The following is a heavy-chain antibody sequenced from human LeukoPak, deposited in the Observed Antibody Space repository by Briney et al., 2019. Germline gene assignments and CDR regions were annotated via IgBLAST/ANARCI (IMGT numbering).Heavy chain of an antibody. D-gene: IGHD4-23*01. V-gene: IGHV5-51*01. CDR3: ARQGSGGYYYYYGMDV. CDR1: GYSFTSYW. J-gene: IGHJ6*02. Sequence: GESLKISCEGSGYSFTSYWIGWVRQMPGKGLEWMGIIYPGDSDTRYSPSFQGQVTISADTSISTAYLQWSSLKASDTAMYYCARQGSGGYYYYYGMDVWGQGTTVTVSS. CDR2: IYPGDSDT.